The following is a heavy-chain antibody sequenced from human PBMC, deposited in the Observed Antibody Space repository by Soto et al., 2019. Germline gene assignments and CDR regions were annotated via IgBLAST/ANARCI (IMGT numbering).Heavy chain of an antibody. CDR2: MNPNSGNT. V-gene: IGHV1-8*01. J-gene: IGHJ3*02. Sequence: ASVKVSCKASGYTFTSYDINWVRQATGQGLEWMGWMNPNSGNTGYAQKLQGRVTMTTDTSTSTAYMELRSLRSDDTAVYYCATVYSSSWYKGGAFDIWGQGTMVTVSS. CDR3: ATVYSSSWYKGGAFDI. D-gene: IGHD6-13*01. CDR1: GYTFTSYD.